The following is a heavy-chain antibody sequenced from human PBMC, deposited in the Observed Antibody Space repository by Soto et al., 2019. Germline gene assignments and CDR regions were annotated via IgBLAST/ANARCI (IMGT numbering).Heavy chain of an antibody. CDR3: ARVRVVYSKGDAFDI. Sequence: ASVKVSCKASGYTFTGYYMHWVRQAPGQGLEWMGWISAYNGNTNYAQKLQGRVTMTTDTSTSTAYMELRSLRSDDTAVYYCARVRVVYSKGDAFDIWGQGTMVTVSS. CDR1: GYTFTGYY. V-gene: IGHV1-18*04. D-gene: IGHD4-4*01. CDR2: ISAYNGNT. J-gene: IGHJ3*02.